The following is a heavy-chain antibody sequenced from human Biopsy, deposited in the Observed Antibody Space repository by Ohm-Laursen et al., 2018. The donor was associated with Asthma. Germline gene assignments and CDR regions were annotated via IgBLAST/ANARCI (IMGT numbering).Heavy chain of an antibody. D-gene: IGHD3-9*01. Sequence: ASVKVSCNASGYNFISFAIHWVRQAPGQRLEWMGGVNTGNGDTKYSQKFQGRVTITRDTSASTAYMELRSLRSEDTATYYCARTYYDFLTGQVKDVFGVWGQGTMVTVSS. CDR1: GYNFISFA. CDR3: ARTYYDFLTGQVKDVFGV. J-gene: IGHJ3*01. CDR2: VNTGNGDT. V-gene: IGHV1-3*04.